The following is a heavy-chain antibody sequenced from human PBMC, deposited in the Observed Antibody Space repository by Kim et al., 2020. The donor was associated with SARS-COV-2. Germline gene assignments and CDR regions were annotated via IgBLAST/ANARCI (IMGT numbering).Heavy chain of an antibody. V-gene: IGHV4-30-4*01. Sequence: SETLSLTCTVSGGSISSGDYYWSWIRQPPGKGLEWIGYIYYSGSTYYNPSLKSRVTISVDTSKNQFSLKLSSVTAADTAVYYCARVDYYDSSGHHGWGQGTLVTVSS. J-gene: IGHJ4*02. D-gene: IGHD3-22*01. CDR3: ARVDYYDSSGHHG. CDR1: GGSISSGDYY. CDR2: IYYSGST.